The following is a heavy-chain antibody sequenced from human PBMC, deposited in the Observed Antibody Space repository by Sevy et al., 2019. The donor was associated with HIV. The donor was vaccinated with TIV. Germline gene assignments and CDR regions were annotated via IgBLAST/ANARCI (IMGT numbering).Heavy chain of an antibody. CDR3: VREGRKYEYVWGTYHSGF. V-gene: IGHV3-30*04. J-gene: IGHJ4*02. CDR1: GFSFNGYA. CDR2: ISYDGSVK. D-gene: IGHD3-16*02. Sequence: GGSLRLSCAASGFSFNGYAMHWVRHAPGKGLEWLAVISYDGSVKYYTESVKGRFTISRDNTKNTLFLQLNSLRPEDTAVYYCVREGRKYEYVWGTYHSGFRAQGTLVTVSS.